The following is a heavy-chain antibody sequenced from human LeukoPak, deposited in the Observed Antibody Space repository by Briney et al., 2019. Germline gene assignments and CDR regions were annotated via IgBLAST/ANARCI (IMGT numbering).Heavy chain of an antibody. CDR1: GFTFSSYA. CDR3: AKDLKSCSGGSCYSHYYYGMDV. D-gene: IGHD2-15*01. Sequence: GGSLRLSCAASGFTFSSYAMHWVRQAPGKGLEWVAVISYDGSNKYYADSVKGRFTISRDNSKNTLYLQMNSLRAEDTAVYYCAKDLKSCSGGSCYSHYYYGMDVWGQGTTVTVSS. V-gene: IGHV3-30-3*01. CDR2: ISYDGSNK. J-gene: IGHJ6*02.